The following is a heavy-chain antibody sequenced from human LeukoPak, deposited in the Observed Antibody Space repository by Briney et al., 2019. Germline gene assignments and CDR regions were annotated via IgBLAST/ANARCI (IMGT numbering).Heavy chain of an antibody. J-gene: IGHJ3*02. Sequence: PSETLSLTCTVSGGSISSSSYYWGWIRQPPGKGLEWIGSIYYSGSTYYNPSLKSRVTISVDTSKNQFSLKLSSVTAADTAMYYCARHILLGYRTWAFDIWGRGTMVTVSS. V-gene: IGHV4-39*01. CDR2: IYYSGST. D-gene: IGHD1-14*01. CDR1: GGSISSSSYY. CDR3: ARHILLGYRTWAFDI.